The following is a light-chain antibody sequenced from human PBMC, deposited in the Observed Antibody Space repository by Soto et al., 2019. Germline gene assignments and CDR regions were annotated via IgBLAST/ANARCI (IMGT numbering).Light chain of an antibody. J-gene: IGLJ1*01. CDR3: SSYTSSIPYV. V-gene: IGLV2-14*01. CDR1: SSDVGGYNY. CDR2: DVS. Sequence: HSVLTQAASVSGFSGQSISISCTGTSSDVGGYNYVSWYQQHPGKAPKLMIYDVSNRPSGVSNRFSGSKSGNTASLTISGLQAEDEADYYCSSYTSSIPYVFGTGTKVTVL.